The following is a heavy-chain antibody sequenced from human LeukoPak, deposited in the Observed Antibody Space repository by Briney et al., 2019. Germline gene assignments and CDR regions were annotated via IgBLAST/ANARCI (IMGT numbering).Heavy chain of an antibody. D-gene: IGHD3-22*01. CDR1: GFTVSSNY. CDR3: STTYYYDSSEGY. CDR2: IYSGGST. Sequence: GGSLRLSCAASGFTVSSNYMSWVRQAPGKGLEWVSVIYSGGSTYYADSVKGRFTISGDNSKNTLYLQMNSLRAEDTAVYYCSTTYYYDSSEGYWGQGTLVTVSS. V-gene: IGHV3-53*01. J-gene: IGHJ4*02.